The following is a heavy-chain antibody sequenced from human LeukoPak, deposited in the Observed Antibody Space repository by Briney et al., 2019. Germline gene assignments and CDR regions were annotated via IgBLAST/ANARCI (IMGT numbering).Heavy chain of an antibody. J-gene: IGHJ4*02. D-gene: IGHD4-17*01. CDR3: ARGHSVTGNYYFDY. CDR1: GGSFSGYY. CDR2: INHSGST. Sequence: PSGTLSLTCAVYGGSFSGYYWSWIRQPPGKGLEWIGEINHSGSTNYNPSLKSRVTISVDTSKNQFSLKLSSVTAADTAVYYCARGHSVTGNYYFDYWGQGTLVAVSS. V-gene: IGHV4-34*01.